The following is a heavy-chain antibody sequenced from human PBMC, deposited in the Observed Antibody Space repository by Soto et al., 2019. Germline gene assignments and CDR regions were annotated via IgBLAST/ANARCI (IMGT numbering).Heavy chain of an antibody. CDR1: GFTFSRYW. CDR3: ARLPVDTITSLDY. D-gene: IGHD3-3*01. V-gene: IGHV3-74*01. CDR2: INSDGSSI. J-gene: IGHJ4*02. Sequence: EVQLVESGGDLVQPGGFLRISCATSGFTFSRYWMHWVRQVPGKGLVWVSRINSDGSSISYSDSVKGRFTISRDNAKNTLYLQMNSLRVEDTAVYYCARLPVDTITSLDYWGQGTLVTVSS.